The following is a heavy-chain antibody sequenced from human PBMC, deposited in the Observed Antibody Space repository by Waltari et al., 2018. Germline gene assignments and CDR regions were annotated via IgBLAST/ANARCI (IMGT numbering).Heavy chain of an antibody. CDR3: AKVSSYGDYSYYYGMDV. Sequence: EVQLVESGGGLVQPGRSLRLSCAASGFTFDDYAMHWVRQAPGKGLEWVSGISWNSGSIGYADSVKGRFTISRDNAKNSLYLQMNSLRAEDTALYYCAKVSSYGDYSYYYGMDVWGQGTTVTVSS. CDR2: ISWNSGSI. D-gene: IGHD4-17*01. V-gene: IGHV3-9*01. CDR1: GFTFDDYA. J-gene: IGHJ6*02.